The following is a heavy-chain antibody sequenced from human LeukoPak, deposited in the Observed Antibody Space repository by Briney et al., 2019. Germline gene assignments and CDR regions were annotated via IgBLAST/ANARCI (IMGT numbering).Heavy chain of an antibody. Sequence: GGSLRLSCAASGFTFSSYSMNWVRQAPGKGLEWVSYITSSGSTMFYKDSVKGRFTISRDNAKNSLYLQMNSLRAEDTALYYCAKDIGITIFGEIDYWGQGTLVTVSS. CDR1: GFTFSSYS. V-gene: IGHV3-48*01. D-gene: IGHD3-3*01. CDR2: ITSSGSTM. J-gene: IGHJ4*02. CDR3: AKDIGITIFGEIDY.